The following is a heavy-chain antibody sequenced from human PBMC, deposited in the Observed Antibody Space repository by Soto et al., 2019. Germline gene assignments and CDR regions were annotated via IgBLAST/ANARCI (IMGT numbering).Heavy chain of an antibody. CDR3: AGGDYYHSSGYYFYYYTMDV. Sequence: TLSLTCTVSGGSISSSSYYWCWIRQPPGKGLEWIGNVYYGGSTYYNPSLKSRVTISVETSKSQFSLKLSSVTAADTAVYYCAGGDYYHSSGYYFYYYTMDVWGQGTTVTVSS. CDR1: GGSISSSSYY. V-gene: IGHV4-39*01. CDR2: VYYGGST. J-gene: IGHJ6*02. D-gene: IGHD3-22*01.